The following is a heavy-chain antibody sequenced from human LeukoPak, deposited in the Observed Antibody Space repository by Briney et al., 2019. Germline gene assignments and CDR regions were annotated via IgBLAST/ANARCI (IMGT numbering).Heavy chain of an antibody. CDR3: AGTMGVVGPTTGIDY. D-gene: IGHD1-26*01. J-gene: IGHJ4*02. CDR2: ISYDGGNK. Sequence: PGGSLRLSCAASGFTFSSFSMHWVRQAPGKGLEWVAVISYDGGNKYYADSVKGRFTISRDNSKNTLYLQMNSLRPEDTALYYCAGTMGVVGPTTGIDYWGQGTLVTVSS. V-gene: IGHV3-30-3*01. CDR1: GFTFSSFS.